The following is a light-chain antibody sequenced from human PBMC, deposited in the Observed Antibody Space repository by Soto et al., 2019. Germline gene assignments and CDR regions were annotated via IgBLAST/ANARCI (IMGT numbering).Light chain of an antibody. CDR1: QSISSN. Sequence: EIVMTRFPATLSACAFQIASVSCRASQSISSNLAWYQQKPGQAPRLLIYGASTRATGIPARFSGSGSGTHSTLTISSLQSEDFGTYYCQQYNAWPGTFGQGTKVDIK. CDR3: QQYNAWPGT. J-gene: IGKJ1*01. V-gene: IGKV3-15*01. CDR2: GAS.